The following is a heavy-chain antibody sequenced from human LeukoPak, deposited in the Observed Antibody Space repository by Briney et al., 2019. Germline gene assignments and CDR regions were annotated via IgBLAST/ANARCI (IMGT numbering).Heavy chain of an antibody. CDR1: GFTFSSYA. CDR3: AKDPDLSYYYGSGIDY. D-gene: IGHD3-10*01. V-gene: IGHV3-23*01. CDR2: ISGSGGST. Sequence: GGSLRLSCAASGFTFSSYAMSWVRQAPGKGLEWVSAISGSGGSTYYADSVKGRFTISRDNSKNTLYLQMNSLRAEDTAVYYCAKDPDLSYYYGSGIDYWGQGTLVTVSS. J-gene: IGHJ4*02.